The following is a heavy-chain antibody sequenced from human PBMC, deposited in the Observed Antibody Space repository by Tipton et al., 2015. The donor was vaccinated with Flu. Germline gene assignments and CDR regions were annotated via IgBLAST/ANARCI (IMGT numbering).Heavy chain of an antibody. D-gene: IGHD5-12*01. CDR1: GFIVSDNF. CDR2: IYAGGTT. V-gene: IGHV3-66*02. CDR3: ARDVSGYSGYVH. J-gene: IGHJ4*02. Sequence: VQSGGSLRLSCAASGFIVSDNFMSWVRQAPGKGLEWVSIIYAGGTTSYADSVKGRFTISRDNSKNTLYLQMNSLRPEDTAVYYCARDVSGYSGYVHWGQGTLVTVSS.